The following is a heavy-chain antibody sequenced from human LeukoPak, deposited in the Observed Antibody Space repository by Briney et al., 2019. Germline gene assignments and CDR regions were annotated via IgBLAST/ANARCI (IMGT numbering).Heavy chain of an antibody. CDR2: IYPGDSET. J-gene: IGHJ4*02. CDR1: GYSLTSYW. D-gene: IGHD6-13*01. V-gene: IGHV5-51*01. CDR3: AREGQQLALDY. Sequence: GESLKISCKGSGYSLTSYWIGWVRQMPGKGLEWMGIIYPGDSETRYSPSFQGQVTISADKSTNTAYLQWSSLKASDTAMYYCAREGQQLALDYWGQGTLVTVSS.